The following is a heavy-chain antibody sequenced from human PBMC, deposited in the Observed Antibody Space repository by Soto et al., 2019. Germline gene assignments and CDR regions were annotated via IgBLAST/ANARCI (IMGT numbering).Heavy chain of an antibody. Sequence: GASQRQYYDGSGLRSRRSSVHVVGRSPGKGLDGVAVIWDDGINKYYADSVKGQFTISRDNSKNTLYLQMNSLRAEDTAVYYCARDRFGVVRLRDDWGQGTTVTVSS. J-gene: IGHJ6*02. D-gene: IGHD3-3*01. CDR1: GLRSRRSS. V-gene: IGHV3-33*01. CDR2: IWDDGINK. CDR3: ARDRFGVVRLRDD.